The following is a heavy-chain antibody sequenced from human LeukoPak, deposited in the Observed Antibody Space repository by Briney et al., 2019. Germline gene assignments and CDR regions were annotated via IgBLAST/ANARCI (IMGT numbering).Heavy chain of an antibody. CDR3: ARGIAVASLGD. V-gene: IGHV4-59*01. CDR1: GGSISSYY. D-gene: IGHD6-19*01. J-gene: IGHJ4*02. CDR2: IYYSGST. Sequence: SETLSLTCTVSGGSISSYYWSWIRQPPGKGLEWIGYIYYSGSTNYNPSLKSRVTTSVDTSKNQFSLKLSSVTAADTAVYYCARGIAVASLGDWGQGTLVTVSS.